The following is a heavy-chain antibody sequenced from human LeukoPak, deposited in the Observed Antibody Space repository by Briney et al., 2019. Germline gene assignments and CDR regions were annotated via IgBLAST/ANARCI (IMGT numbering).Heavy chain of an antibody. Sequence: PGGSLRLSCAASGFTFSSYAMHWVRQAPGKGLEWVAVISYDGSNKYYADSVKGRFTISRDNSKNTLHLQMDSLRAEDTAVYYCARDPKGYCSGGNCYLKWLDLWGQGTLVTVSS. D-gene: IGHD2-15*01. CDR1: GFTFSSYA. V-gene: IGHV3-30-3*01. CDR2: ISYDGSNK. CDR3: ARDPKGYCSGGNCYLKWLDL. J-gene: IGHJ5*02.